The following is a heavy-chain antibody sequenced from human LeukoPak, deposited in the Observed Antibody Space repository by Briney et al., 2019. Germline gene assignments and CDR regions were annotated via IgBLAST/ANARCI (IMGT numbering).Heavy chain of an antibody. CDR1: GYTFTGYY. D-gene: IGHD3-3*01. V-gene: IGHV1-2*02. CDR3: ARVPPSRPVRFLHPDAFDI. CDR2: INPNSGGT. J-gene: IGHJ3*02. Sequence: ASVKVSCKASGYTFTGYYMHWVRQAPGQGLEWMGWINPNSGGTNYAQKFQGRVTMTRDTSISTAYMELSRLRSDDTAVYYCARVPPSRPVRFLHPDAFDIWGQGTMVTVSS.